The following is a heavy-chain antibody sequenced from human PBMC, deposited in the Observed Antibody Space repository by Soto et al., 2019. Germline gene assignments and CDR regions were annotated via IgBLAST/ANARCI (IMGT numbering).Heavy chain of an antibody. CDR3: VRDSGRGYGMDV. J-gene: IGHJ6*02. Sequence: PGGSLRLSCVASGFTFSSHNMNWVRQAPGKGLEWVSYISVSSKAIYYAVSVKGRFTISRDNAKNSLYLEMNSLRDEDTAVYSCVRDSGRGYGMDVWGPGTTVTVSS. CDR2: ISVSSKAI. D-gene: IGHD3-10*01. CDR1: GFTFSSHN. V-gene: IGHV3-48*02.